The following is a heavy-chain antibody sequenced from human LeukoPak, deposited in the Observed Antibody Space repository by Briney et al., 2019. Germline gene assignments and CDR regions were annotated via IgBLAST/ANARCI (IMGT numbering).Heavy chain of an antibody. J-gene: IGHJ4*02. V-gene: IGHV3-74*01. Sequence: TGGSLRLSCAASRFTFSTYWMHWVRQAPGKGLVWVSRINSDGSSTGYADSVKGRFTISRDNAKNTLYLQMNSLRAEDTAVYYCAREVSYLHFDYWGQGTLVTVSS. D-gene: IGHD1-26*01. CDR3: AREVSYLHFDY. CDR1: RFTFSTYW. CDR2: INSDGSST.